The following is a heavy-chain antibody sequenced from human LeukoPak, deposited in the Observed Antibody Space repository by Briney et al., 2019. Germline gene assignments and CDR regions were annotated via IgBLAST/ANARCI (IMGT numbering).Heavy chain of an antibody. D-gene: IGHD3-22*01. CDR2: ISGSGGST. CDR3: AKLNWHYYDSSGSYFDY. J-gene: IGHJ4*02. V-gene: IGHV3-23*01. CDR1: GFTFSSYA. Sequence: GGSLRLSCAASGFTFSSYAMSWVRQAPGKGLEWVSAISGSGGSTYYADSVKGRFTISRDNSKNTLYLQMNSLRAEDTAVYYCAKLNWHYYDSSGSYFDYWGQGTLVTVSS.